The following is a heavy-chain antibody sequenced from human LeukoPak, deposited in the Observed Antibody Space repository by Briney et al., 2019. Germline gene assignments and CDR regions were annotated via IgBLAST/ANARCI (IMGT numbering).Heavy chain of an antibody. D-gene: IGHD1-1*01. Sequence: PGGSLRLSCAASRFTFSSYEMNWVSQAPGKGLEWVSYISSTGSTIYYADSVKGRFTISRDNAKNSLYLQMNSLRAEDTAVYYCARDHWNHIRGSFDIWGQGTMVTVSS. V-gene: IGHV3-48*03. CDR3: ARDHWNHIRGSFDI. CDR2: ISSTGSTI. J-gene: IGHJ3*02. CDR1: RFTFSSYE.